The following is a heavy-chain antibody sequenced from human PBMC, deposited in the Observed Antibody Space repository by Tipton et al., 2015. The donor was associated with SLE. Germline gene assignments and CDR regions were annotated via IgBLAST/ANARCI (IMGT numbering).Heavy chain of an antibody. CDR1: GGSISSSSYY. J-gene: IGHJ4*02. CDR3: RLITITSLFDY. D-gene: IGHD3-16*01. CDR2: IYYSGST. V-gene: IGHV4-39*07. Sequence: TLSLTCTVSGGSISSSSYYWGWIRQPPGKGLEWIGSIYYSGSTYYNPSLKSRVTISVDTSNNQFSLKLSSVTAADTAVYYCRLITITSLFDYLVQGTLVTVSS.